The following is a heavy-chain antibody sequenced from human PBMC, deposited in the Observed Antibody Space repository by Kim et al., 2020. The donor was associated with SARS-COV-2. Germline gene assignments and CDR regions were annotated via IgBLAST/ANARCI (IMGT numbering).Heavy chain of an antibody. J-gene: IGHJ3*02. V-gene: IGHV3-74*01. CDR3: AGREAAAGTFFSGDAFDI. D-gene: IGHD6-13*01. Sequence: KGRFTIARDNAKNTLYLRMNSVRAEDTAVYYCAGREAAAGTFFSGDAFDIWGQGTMVTVSS.